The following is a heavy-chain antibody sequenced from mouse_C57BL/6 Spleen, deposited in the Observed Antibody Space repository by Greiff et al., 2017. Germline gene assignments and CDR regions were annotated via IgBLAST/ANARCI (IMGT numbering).Heavy chain of an antibody. J-gene: IGHJ4*01. V-gene: IGHV1-39*01. CDR3: ASDGNDCAMDY. CDR2: INPNYGTT. Sequence: EVKLQESGPELVKPGASVKISCKASGYSFTDYYMHWVKQSTGKSLEWIGVINPNYGTTSSNQKFKSKATLTVDQSSSTASMQRNSLTSEDSAGYDRASDGNDCAMDYWGKGTSVTVSS. CDR1: GYSFTDYY. D-gene: IGHD2-1*01.